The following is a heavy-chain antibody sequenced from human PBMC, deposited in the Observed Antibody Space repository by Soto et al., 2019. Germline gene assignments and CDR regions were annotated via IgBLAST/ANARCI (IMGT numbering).Heavy chain of an antibody. Sequence: EVQLVESGGGLVQPGGSLRLSCAASGFTFSSDWMSWVRQAPGKGLEWVANIKQDGSEKYYVDSGKGRYTISRDNAKNSLYLQMNSLSAEDTAVYYCARTYSSGYYDDYYGMDVWGQGTTVTVSS. J-gene: IGHJ6*02. V-gene: IGHV3-7*05. CDR1: GFTFSSDW. D-gene: IGHD3-22*01. CDR3: ARTYSSGYYDDYYGMDV. CDR2: IKQDGSEK.